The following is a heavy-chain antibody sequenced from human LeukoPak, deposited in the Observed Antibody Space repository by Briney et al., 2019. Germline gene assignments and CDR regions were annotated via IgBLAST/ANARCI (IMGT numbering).Heavy chain of an antibody. CDR3: AREDSSGYYAY. Sequence: SETLSLTCTVSGGSISSYYWSWIRQPPGKGLEWIGYIYYSGSTNYNPSLKSRVTISVDTSKNQFSLKLSSVTAADTAAYYCAREDSSGYYAYWGQGTLVTVSS. CDR2: IYYSGST. V-gene: IGHV4-59*01. CDR1: GGSISSYY. J-gene: IGHJ4*02. D-gene: IGHD3-22*01.